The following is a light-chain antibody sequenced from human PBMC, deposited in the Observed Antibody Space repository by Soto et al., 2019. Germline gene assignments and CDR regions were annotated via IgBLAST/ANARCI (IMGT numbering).Light chain of an antibody. CDR3: QQADTFPIT. CDR1: QSISSW. J-gene: IGKJ5*01. Sequence: IQLTQSPSSPSASVGDRVTITCRASQSISSWLAWYQQKPGKAPKLLIYDASSLESGVPSRFSGSGSGTEFTLTISSLQPEDSAIYYCQQADTFPITFGQGRLLEIK. V-gene: IGKV1-5*01. CDR2: DAS.